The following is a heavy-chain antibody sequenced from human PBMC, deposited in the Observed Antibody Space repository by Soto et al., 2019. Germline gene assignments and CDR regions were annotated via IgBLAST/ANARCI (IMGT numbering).Heavy chain of an antibody. V-gene: IGHV3-23*01. CDR1: GFTFSSYA. Sequence: LRLSCAASGFTFSSYAMSWVRQAPGKGLEWVSAISGSGGSTYYADSVKGRFTISRDNSKNTLYLQMNSLRAEDTAVYYCAKDPYDSSGNAEYFQHWGQGTLVTVSS. D-gene: IGHD3-22*01. CDR2: ISGSGGST. CDR3: AKDPYDSSGNAEYFQH. J-gene: IGHJ1*01.